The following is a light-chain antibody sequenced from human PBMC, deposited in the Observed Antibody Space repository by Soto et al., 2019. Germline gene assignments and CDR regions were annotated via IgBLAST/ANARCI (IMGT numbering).Light chain of an antibody. J-gene: IGKJ1*01. V-gene: IGKV1-39*01. Sequence: DIQMTQSPSSLSASVGDRVTITCRASQSINTYLSWYQQKPGKAPKLLIYAASTLQSGVPSRFSGSGSGTDFTLIVSSLQPEDFATYYCQQSHKTPRTFGQGTKVEVK. CDR1: QSINTY. CDR2: AAS. CDR3: QQSHKTPRT.